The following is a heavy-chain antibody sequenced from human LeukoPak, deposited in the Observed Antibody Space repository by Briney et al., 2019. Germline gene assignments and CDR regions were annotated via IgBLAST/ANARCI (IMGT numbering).Heavy chain of an antibody. J-gene: IGHJ4*02. CDR3: AKATYASGSPYTSIDY. CDR1: GFTFANHA. CDR2: ISGSGEST. V-gene: IGHV3-23*01. D-gene: IGHD3-10*01. Sequence: PGGSLRLSCAASGFTFANHAMNWVRQAPGKGLEWVSVISGSGESTIYADSVKGRITISRDNSKNTLYLQMNSLRAEDTAVYYCAKATYASGSPYTSIDYWGQGTLVTVSS.